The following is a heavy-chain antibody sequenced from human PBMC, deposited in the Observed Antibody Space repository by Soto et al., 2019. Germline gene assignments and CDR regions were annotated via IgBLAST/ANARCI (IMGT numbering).Heavy chain of an antibody. V-gene: IGHV3-23*01. D-gene: IGHD6-19*01. CDR3: AKALNSSGWYPTGDYYGMDV. Sequence: GGSLRLSCAASGFTFSGYAMSWVRQAPGKGLEWVSAISGSGGSTYYADSVKGRFTISRDNSKNTLYLQMNSLRAEDTAVYYCAKALNSSGWYPTGDYYGMDVWGQGTTVTVSS. CDR2: ISGSGGST. CDR1: GFTFSGYA. J-gene: IGHJ6*02.